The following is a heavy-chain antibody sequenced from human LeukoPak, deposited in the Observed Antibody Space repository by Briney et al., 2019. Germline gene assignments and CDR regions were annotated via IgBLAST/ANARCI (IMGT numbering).Heavy chain of an antibody. CDR1: GFTVSSNY. J-gene: IGHJ6*02. V-gene: IGHV3-53*01. Sequence: GGSLRLSCAASGFTVSSNYMSWVRQAPGKGLEWVSIIYSGGNTYYADSVKGRFTVSRDNSKNTLSLQMSSLRAEDTAVYYCARGQSGTPHYYYGMDVWGQGTTVTVSS. CDR3: ARGQSGTPHYYYGMDV. D-gene: IGHD3-10*01. CDR2: IYSGGNT.